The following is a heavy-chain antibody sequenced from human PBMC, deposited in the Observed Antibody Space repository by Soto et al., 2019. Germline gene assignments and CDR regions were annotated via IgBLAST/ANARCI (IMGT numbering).Heavy chain of an antibody. CDR2: IWYDGSNK. Sequence: QVQLVESGGGVVQPGRSLRLSCAASGFTFSSYGMNWVRQAPGKGLEWVAVIWYDGSNKYYADSVKGRFTISRDNSKNTLYLQMNSLRSEDMAVYYYARGIAVRPLDYWVQGTLVTVSS. CDR3: ARGIAVRPLDY. J-gene: IGHJ4*02. V-gene: IGHV3-33*01. CDR1: GFTFSSYG. D-gene: IGHD6-6*01.